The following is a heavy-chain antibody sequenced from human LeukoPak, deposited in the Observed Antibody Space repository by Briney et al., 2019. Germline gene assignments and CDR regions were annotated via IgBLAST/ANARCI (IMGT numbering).Heavy chain of an antibody. V-gene: IGHV4-34*01. J-gene: IGHJ4*02. CDR1: GGSFSGYY. D-gene: IGHD6-19*01. CDR3: ARSGIAVAGADY. Sequence: SETLSLTCAVYGGSFSGYYWSWIRQPPGKGLEWIGETNHSGSTNYNPSLKSRVTISVDTSKNQFSLKLSSVTAADTAVYYCARSGIAVAGADYWGQGTLVTVSS. CDR2: TNHSGST.